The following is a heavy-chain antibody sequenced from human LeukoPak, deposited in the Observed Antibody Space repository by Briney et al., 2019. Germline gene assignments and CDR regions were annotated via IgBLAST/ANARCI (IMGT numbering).Heavy chain of an antibody. V-gene: IGHV3-23*01. CDR2: ICGSGGST. CDR3: AKDRRCSSTSCYAEGNVYYYYYYMDV. Sequence: GGSLRLSCAASGFTFSSYAMSWVRQARGKGLEWVSAICGSGGSTYYADSVKGRFTISRDNSKNTLHLQMNSLRAEDTAVYYCAKDRRCSSTSCYAEGNVYYYYYYMDVWGKGTTVTVSS. CDR1: GFTFSSYA. D-gene: IGHD2-2*01. J-gene: IGHJ6*03.